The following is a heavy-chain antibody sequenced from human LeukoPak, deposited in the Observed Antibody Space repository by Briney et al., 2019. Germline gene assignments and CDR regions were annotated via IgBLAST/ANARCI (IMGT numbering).Heavy chain of an antibody. CDR3: ATDREGDPSCYYLV. CDR1: GFSFSDYV. D-gene: IGHD3-22*01. V-gene: IGHV3-23*01. Sequence: GGSLRLSCAASGFSFSDYVMTWVRQAPGKGLEWVSSISANGGGTYYADSVKGRFTISRDNSKNTLFLQMNSLRAEDSAVYYCATDREGDPSCYYLVGGQGTLITVSS. CDR2: ISANGGGT. J-gene: IGHJ4*02.